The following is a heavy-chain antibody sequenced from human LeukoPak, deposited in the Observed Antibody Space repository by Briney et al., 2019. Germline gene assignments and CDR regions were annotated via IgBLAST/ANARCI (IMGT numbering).Heavy chain of an antibody. D-gene: IGHD6-13*01. J-gene: IGHJ4*02. CDR1: GLTVSSYA. CDR2: ISGSGGST. CDR3: AKPLAAAIGYFDY. V-gene: IGHV3-23*01. Sequence: GGSLRLSCAASGLTVSSYAMSWVRQAPGKGLEWVSAISGSGGSTYYADSVKGRFTISRDNSKNTLYMQMNSLRAEDTAVYYCAKPLAAAIGYFDYWGQGTLVTVSS.